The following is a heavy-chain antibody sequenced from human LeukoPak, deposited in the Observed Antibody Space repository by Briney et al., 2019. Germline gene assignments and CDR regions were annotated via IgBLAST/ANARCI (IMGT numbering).Heavy chain of an antibody. V-gene: IGHV3-7*01. CDR1: GFTFSDYW. J-gene: IGHJ6*03. Sequence: PAGGSLRLSCAASGFTFSDYWMNWVRQAPGKGLEWVANIKQDGSEKSYVDSVKGRFTISRDNAKKSLYLQLNSLRADDTAVYYCARARDRRDGYNFYFQSSMDVWGKGTTVTVSS. CDR2: IKQDGSEK. D-gene: IGHD5-24*01. CDR3: ARARDRRDGYNFYFQSSMDV.